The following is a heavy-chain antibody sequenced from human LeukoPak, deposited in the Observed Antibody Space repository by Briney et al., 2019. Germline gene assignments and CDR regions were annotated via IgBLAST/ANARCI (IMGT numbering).Heavy chain of an antibody. CDR2: MYLSGTT. V-gene: IGHV4-4*02. Sequence: PSGTLSLTCTVSGDSINSLDLWSWVRQPPGKGLEWIGEMYLSGTTHSNPSVKSRVTISIDKSKNQFFLNLSSVAAADTAVYYCAGLVGRYSSGLYYYYFDYWGQGTLVTVSS. J-gene: IGHJ4*02. CDR3: AGLVGRYSSGLYYYYFDY. CDR1: GDSINSLDL. D-gene: IGHD3-22*01.